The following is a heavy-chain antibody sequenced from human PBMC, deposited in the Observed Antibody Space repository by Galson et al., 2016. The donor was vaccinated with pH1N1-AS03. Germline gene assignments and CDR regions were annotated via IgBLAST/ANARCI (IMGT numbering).Heavy chain of an antibody. Sequence: SCKASGYSFINYAIHWVRQAPGQRLEWMGWLNSTSGNTEYSQKFQGRVTITRDTSASTAYMDLGAPRAADTAIYYCATDGPRGSLSSWGQGTLVTVSS. CDR2: LNSTSGNT. CDR3: ATDGPRGSLSS. D-gene: IGHD6-6*01. V-gene: IGHV1-3*01. J-gene: IGHJ4*02. CDR1: GYSFINYA.